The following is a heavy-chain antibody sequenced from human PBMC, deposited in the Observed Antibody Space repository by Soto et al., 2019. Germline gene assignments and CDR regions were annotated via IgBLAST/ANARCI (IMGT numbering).Heavy chain of an antibody. J-gene: IGHJ4*02. CDR2: IFHSGST. V-gene: IGHV4-4*02. D-gene: IGHD1-26*01. Sequence: QVQLQESGPGLVKPSGTLSLTCAVSGGSIRSNNWWSWVRQPPGKGLEWIGEIFHSGSTNYNPSLKTRVNISVDKSKNQFSLKLSSVTAEDKAVYYCARVYSGSYSDYWGQGTLVTFSS. CDR3: ARVYSGSYSDY. CDR1: GGSIRSNNW.